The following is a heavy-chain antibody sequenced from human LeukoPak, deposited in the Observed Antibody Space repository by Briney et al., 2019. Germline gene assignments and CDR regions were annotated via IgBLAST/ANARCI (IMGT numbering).Heavy chain of an antibody. V-gene: IGHV4-30-4*01. CDR1: GGSFSSGDYY. Sequence: SETLSLTCTVSGGSFSSGDYYWSWIRQPPGKGLEWIGYIYYSGSTYYNPSLKSRVTISVDTSKNQFSLKLSSVTDADTAVYYCARDRRYGDYAVDYWGQGTLVTVSS. J-gene: IGHJ4*02. CDR3: ARDRRYGDYAVDY. D-gene: IGHD4-17*01. CDR2: IYYSGST.